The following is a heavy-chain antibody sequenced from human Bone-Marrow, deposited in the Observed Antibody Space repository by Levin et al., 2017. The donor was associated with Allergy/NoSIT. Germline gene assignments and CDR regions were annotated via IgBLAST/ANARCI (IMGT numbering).Heavy chain of an antibody. CDR3: ARLGCSRSSCYSPIFFYCALDV. V-gene: IGHV5-51*01. D-gene: IGHD2-2*01. Sequence: GESLKISCQGSGYTFSTYWIGWVRQMPGGGLEWLGIIYPDDSDSRYSRSFRDHVTFSVDKSINTAYLQCSRLKSSDTAIDYRARLGCSRSSCYSPIFFYCALDVWGQGTTVTVSS. CDR2: IYPDDSDS. CDR1: GYTFSTYW. J-gene: IGHJ6*02.